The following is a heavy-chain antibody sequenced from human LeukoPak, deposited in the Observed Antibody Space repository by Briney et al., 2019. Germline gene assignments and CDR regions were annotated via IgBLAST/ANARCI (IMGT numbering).Heavy chain of an antibody. V-gene: IGHV4-59*12. CDR1: GGSISSYY. Sequence: SETLSLTCSVSGGSISSYYWSWIRQPPGKGLEWIGYIFYSGRTSYNPSLKSRVTISVDTSKNQFSLKLSSVTAADTAVYYCARLPADIVVVPAATQSLDYWGQGTLVTVSS. CDR2: IFYSGRT. J-gene: IGHJ4*02. D-gene: IGHD2-2*01. CDR3: ARLPADIVVVPAATQSLDY.